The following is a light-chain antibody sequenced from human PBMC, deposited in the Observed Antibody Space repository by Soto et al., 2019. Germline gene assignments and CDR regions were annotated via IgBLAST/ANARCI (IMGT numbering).Light chain of an antibody. J-gene: IGKJ1*01. V-gene: IGKV3-20*01. CDR1: QSISSNY. CDR2: GAS. Sequence: ENVLTQSPGTLSLSPGEGATLSCRASQSISSNYLAWYHQKPGRAPRLLIFGASSRATDIPDRFRGSGSGRDFLLDISRLEPEDSGMYYCQQYSSSPRTFGQGTKVDIK. CDR3: QQYSSSPRT.